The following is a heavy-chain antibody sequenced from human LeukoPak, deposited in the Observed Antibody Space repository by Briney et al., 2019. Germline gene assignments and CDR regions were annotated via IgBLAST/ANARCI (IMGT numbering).Heavy chain of an antibody. CDR1: GFTFTGYY. D-gene: IGHD3-10*01. CDR2: ISAYNGNT. CDR3: ARSSGVIGAFDI. V-gene: IGHV1-18*04. Sequence: ASVKVSCKASGFTFTGYYMHWVRQAPGKGLEWMGWISAYNGNTHYAQKLQGRVTMITDTSTSTAYMELRSLRSDDTAVYYCARSSGVIGAFDIWGQGTMVTVS. J-gene: IGHJ3*02.